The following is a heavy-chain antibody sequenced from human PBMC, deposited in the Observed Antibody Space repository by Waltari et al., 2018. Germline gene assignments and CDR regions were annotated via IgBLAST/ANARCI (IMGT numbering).Heavy chain of an antibody. J-gene: IGHJ1*01. V-gene: IGHV3-7*03. CDR1: GFTFRRYW. Sequence: EVQLVESGGGLVKPGGALRLPGAASGFTFRRYWMSWVRQAPGKGLEWVANIKEDGSEKYYVDSVKGRFTISRDNAKNSVYLQMNSLRAEDTAVYYCSRSMVHWGQGTLVTVSS. CDR2: IKEDGSEK. D-gene: IGHD2-8*01. CDR3: SRSMVH.